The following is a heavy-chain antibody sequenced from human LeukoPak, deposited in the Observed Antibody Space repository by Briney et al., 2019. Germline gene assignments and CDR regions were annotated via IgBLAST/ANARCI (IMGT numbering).Heavy chain of an antibody. CDR1: GFTFVNYW. J-gene: IGHJ4*02. Sequence: GGSLRLSCAASGFTFVNYWLTWVRQAPGKGLEWVSGISGSGGSTYYADSVKGRFTISRDNSKNTLYLQMNSLRAEDTAVYYCAKHVALGYWGQGTLVTVSS. D-gene: IGHD2-15*01. CDR2: ISGSGGST. V-gene: IGHV3-23*01. CDR3: AKHVALGY.